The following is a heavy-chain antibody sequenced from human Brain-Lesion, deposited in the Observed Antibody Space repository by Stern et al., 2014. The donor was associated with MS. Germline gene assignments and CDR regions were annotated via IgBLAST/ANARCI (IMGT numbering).Heavy chain of an antibody. CDR2: IYYSGFT. CDR1: GGSISSSTYY. Sequence: QVQLQESGPGLVKPSETLSLTCTVSGGSISSSTYYWAWIRQPPGKGLEWIGNIYYSGFTYYNPSLKSRVTISVDMSKNQFSLKLSSVTAADTAIYYCARHDSDPRPSQLYSARDRGPGYFDYWGQGTLVTVSS. D-gene: IGHD1-26*01. J-gene: IGHJ4*02. CDR3: ARHDSDPRPSQLYSARDRGPGYFDY. V-gene: IGHV4-39*01.